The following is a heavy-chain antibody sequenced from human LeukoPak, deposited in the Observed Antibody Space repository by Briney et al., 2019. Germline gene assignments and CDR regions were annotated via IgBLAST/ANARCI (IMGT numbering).Heavy chain of an antibody. V-gene: IGHV3-21*01. D-gene: IGHD2-2*02. CDR1: GFTFSSYS. CDR2: ISSSSSYI. J-gene: IGHJ4*02. CDR3: ARVRGYCSSTSCYTFDY. Sequence: GGSLRLSCAASGFTFSSYSMNWVRQAPGKGLEWVSSISSSSSYIYYADSVKGRFTISRDNAKNSLYLQMNSLRAEDTAVYYCARVRGYCSSTSCYTFDYWGQGTLVTVSS.